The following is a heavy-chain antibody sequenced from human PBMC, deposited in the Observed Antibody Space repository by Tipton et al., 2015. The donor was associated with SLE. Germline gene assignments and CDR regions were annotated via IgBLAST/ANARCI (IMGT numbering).Heavy chain of an antibody. D-gene: IGHD2-21*02. CDR3: ARGMVTWRGAIIGGDV. J-gene: IGHJ6*02. V-gene: IGHV4-59*08. Sequence: TLSLTCTVSGGSISSNSWIWIRQPPGKGLDWIGYISYGGGTNYNPSLKSRVTISVDTAKNQFSLRLTSVTAADTAVYYCARGMVTWRGAIIGGDVWGQGTTVNVSS. CDR1: GGSISSNS. CDR2: ISYGGGT.